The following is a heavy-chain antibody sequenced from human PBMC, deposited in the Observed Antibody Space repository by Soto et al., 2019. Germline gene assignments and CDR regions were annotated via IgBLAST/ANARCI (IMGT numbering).Heavy chain of an antibody. CDR1: GGSLTYT. D-gene: IGHD5-18*01. CDR2: IIPIFGTT. V-gene: IGHV1-69*13. J-gene: IGHJ6*02. Sequence: SVNVSCKSSGGSLTYTLSWVLHSPGQGLEWMGGIIPIFGTTNDAQKFQGRVTITADESTKTAYMELSTLRSEDTAVYYCARLHSHGTYGMDVWGQGTTVTVPS. CDR3: ARLHSHGTYGMDV.